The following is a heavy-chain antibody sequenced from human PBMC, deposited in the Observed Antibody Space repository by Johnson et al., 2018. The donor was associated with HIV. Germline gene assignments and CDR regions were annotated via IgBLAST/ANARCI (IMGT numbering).Heavy chain of an antibody. V-gene: IGHV3-30*04. Sequence: QVQLVESGGGVVQPGRSLRLSCAASGFTFSSYAMHWVRQAPGKGLEWVAVISYDGSNKYYADSVKGRFTISRDNSKNTVYLQMNSLRVEDTAVYYCARAPPGGAFDIWGQGTMVTVSS. D-gene: IGHD6-25*01. J-gene: IGHJ3*02. CDR3: ARAPPGGAFDI. CDR1: GFTFSSYA. CDR2: ISYDGSNK.